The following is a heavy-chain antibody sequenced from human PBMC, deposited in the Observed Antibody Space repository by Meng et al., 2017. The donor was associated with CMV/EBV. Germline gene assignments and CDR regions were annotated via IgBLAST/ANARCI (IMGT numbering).Heavy chain of an antibody. D-gene: IGHD6-19*01. J-gene: IGHJ6*02. CDR1: GFTFSSYS. CDR3: ARDGGYSSGWYPPQLSYYYYYGMDV. CDR2: ISSSSSYI. Sequence: GGSLRLSCAASGFTFSSYSMNWVRQAPGKGLEWVSSISSSSSYIYYADSVKGRCTISRDNAKNSLYLQMNSLRAEDTAVYYCARDGGYSSGWYPPQLSYYYYYGMDVWGQGTTVTVSS. V-gene: IGHV3-21*01.